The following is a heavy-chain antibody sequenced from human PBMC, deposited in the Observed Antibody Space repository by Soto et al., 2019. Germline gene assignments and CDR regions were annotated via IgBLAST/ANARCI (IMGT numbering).Heavy chain of an antibody. CDR1: GYSFINYG. J-gene: IGHJ4*02. D-gene: IGHD2-8*01. V-gene: IGHV1-18*01. Sequence: QVQLVQSGAEVKKPGASVKVSCNTSGYSFINYGITWVRQAPGQGLEWMGWISGASGSTNYALNPQGRVTMTTDTSTNTAYMELTSLISDDTAVYYRARLHGDMVPLTYAELGYVLDYWGQGTLVTVAS. CDR3: ARLHGDMVPLTYAELGYVLDY. CDR2: ISGASGST.